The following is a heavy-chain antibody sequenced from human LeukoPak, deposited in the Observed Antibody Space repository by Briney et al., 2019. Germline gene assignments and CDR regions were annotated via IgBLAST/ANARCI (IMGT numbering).Heavy chain of an antibody. D-gene: IGHD3-9*01. Sequence: PGGSLRLSCAASGFTFSSYSMNWVRQAPGKGLEWVSYISSSSSTIYYADSVKGRFTISRDNAKNSLYLQMNSLRDEDTAVYYCARDLPASYYDILTGYCSPSYFDYWGQGTLVTVSS. J-gene: IGHJ4*02. V-gene: IGHV3-48*02. CDR1: GFTFSSYS. CDR2: ISSSSSTI. CDR3: ARDLPASYYDILTGYCSPSYFDY.